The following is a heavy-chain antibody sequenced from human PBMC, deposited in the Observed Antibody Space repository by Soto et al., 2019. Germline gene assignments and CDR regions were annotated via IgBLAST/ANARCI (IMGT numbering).Heavy chain of an antibody. D-gene: IGHD2-15*01. CDR1: GYTFTGYY. CDR3: TRENIENRHLLYDAIDI. CDR2: SNPKSGGT. J-gene: IGHJ3*02. V-gene: IGHV1-2*02. Sequence: ASVRVSCKASGYTFTGYYMHWVRQAPGQGREWMGWSNPKSGGTYFAQKFQGRVTLTRDTSISTAYMEVNRLRSDDTAVYYCTRENIENRHLLYDAIDISGPGTTLTVS.